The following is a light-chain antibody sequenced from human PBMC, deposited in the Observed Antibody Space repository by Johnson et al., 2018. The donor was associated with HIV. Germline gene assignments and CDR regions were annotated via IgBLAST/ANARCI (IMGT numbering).Light chain of an antibody. CDR1: SSNIGSNY. CDR3: GTWDSSLSAFDG. J-gene: IGLJ1*01. V-gene: IGLV1-51*01. Sequence: QSVLTQPPSVSAAPGQKVTISCSGSSSNIGSNYVSWYQQLPGTAPKLLIYDNNKRPSGIPDRFSGSKSGTSATLGITGLQTGDEADYYCGTWDSSLSAFDGCGTVPKVTVL. CDR2: DNN.